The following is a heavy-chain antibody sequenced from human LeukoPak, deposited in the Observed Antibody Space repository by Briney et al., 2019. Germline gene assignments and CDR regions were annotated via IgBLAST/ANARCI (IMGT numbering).Heavy chain of an antibody. Sequence: MTSETLSLTCTVSGGSISSYYWSWIRQPPGKGLEWIGYIYYSGSTNYNPSLKSRVTISVDTSKNQFSLKLSSVTAADTAVYYCARDRRGDYGDSSYYYYYMDVWGKGTTVTISS. CDR2: IYYSGST. CDR1: GGSISSYY. V-gene: IGHV4-59*01. CDR3: ARDRRGDYGDSSYYYYYMDV. D-gene: IGHD4-17*01. J-gene: IGHJ6*03.